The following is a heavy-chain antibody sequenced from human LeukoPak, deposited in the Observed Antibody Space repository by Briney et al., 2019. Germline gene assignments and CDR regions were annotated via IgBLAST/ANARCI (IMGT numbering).Heavy chain of an antibody. V-gene: IGHV3-9*01. D-gene: IGHD4-17*01. J-gene: IGHJ4*02. CDR2: ISWNSGSI. CDR1: GFTFDDYA. Sequence: GGSLRLSCAASGFTFDDYAMHWVRQAPGKGLEWVSGISWNSGSIGYADSVKGRFTISRDNTKNTVYLQMNSLRVEDTAMYYCARSFYGDYAENWGQGTLVTVSS. CDR3: ARSFYGDYAEN.